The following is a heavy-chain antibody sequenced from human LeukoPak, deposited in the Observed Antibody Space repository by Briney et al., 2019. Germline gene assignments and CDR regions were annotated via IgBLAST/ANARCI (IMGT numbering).Heavy chain of an antibody. CDR3: ARTGGFGGVSNY. J-gene: IGHJ4*02. D-gene: IGHD3-16*01. Sequence: PSETLSLTCTVSGGFISSYYWSWIRQPPGKGLEWIGYVYYSGSTYYNPSLKSRVTISVDTSKNQFSLKLSSVTAADTAVYYCARTGGFGGVSNYWGQGTLVTVSS. CDR1: GGFISSYY. CDR2: VYYSGST. V-gene: IGHV4-59*04.